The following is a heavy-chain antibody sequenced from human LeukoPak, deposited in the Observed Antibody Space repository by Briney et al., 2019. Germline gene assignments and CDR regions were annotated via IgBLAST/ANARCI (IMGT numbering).Heavy chain of an antibody. CDR3: ANSGRPDFDL. CDR1: GLTSSSYS. D-gene: IGHD5-12*01. CDR2: ISSSSSYI. V-gene: IGHV3-21*01. J-gene: IGHJ2*01. Sequence: GGSLRLSCAASGLTSSSYSMNWVRQAPGKGLEWVSSISSSSSYIYYADSVKGRFTISRDNAKNSLYLQMNSLRAEDTAVYYCANSGRPDFDLWGRGTLVTVSS.